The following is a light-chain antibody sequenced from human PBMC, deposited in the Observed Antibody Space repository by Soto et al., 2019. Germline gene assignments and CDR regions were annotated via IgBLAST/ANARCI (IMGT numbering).Light chain of an antibody. J-gene: IGKJ3*01. CDR1: QSISSW. CDR3: QQYDVLPLS. CDR2: KAS. V-gene: IGKV1-5*03. Sequence: DIQMTQSPSTLSASVGDRVTITCRASQSISSWLAWYQQKPGKAPKLLIYKASSLESGVPSRFSGSGSGTHFTVTINSLQTEDIATYYCQQYDVLPLSFGPGTKVDI.